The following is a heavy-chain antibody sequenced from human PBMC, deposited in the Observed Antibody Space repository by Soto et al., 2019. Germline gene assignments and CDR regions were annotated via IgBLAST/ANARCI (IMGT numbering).Heavy chain of an antibody. D-gene: IGHD2-8*02. J-gene: IGHJ6*03. Sequence: GASVKVSCKASGYTFTSYDINWVRQATGQGLEWMGWMNPNSGNTGYAQKFQGRVTMTRNTSISTAYMELSSLGSGDTAVYYCARRGHRLVGVYYYYYMDVWGKGTTVTVSS. CDR3: ARRGHRLVGVYYYYYMDV. CDR2: MNPNSGNT. CDR1: GYTFTSYD. V-gene: IGHV1-8*01.